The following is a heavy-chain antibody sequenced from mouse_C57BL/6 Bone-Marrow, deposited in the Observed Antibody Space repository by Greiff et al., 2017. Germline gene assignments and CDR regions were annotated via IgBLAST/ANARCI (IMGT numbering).Heavy chain of an antibody. Sequence: QVQLQQPGAELVRPGTSVKLSCKASGYTFTSYWMHWVKQRPGQGLEWIGVIDPSDSYTNYNQKFKGKATLTVDTSSSTAYMQLSSLTSEDSAVYYCARWGYGSSFAYWGQGTLVTVSA. D-gene: IGHD1-1*01. CDR2: IDPSDSYT. V-gene: IGHV1-59*01. J-gene: IGHJ3*01. CDR3: ARWGYGSSFAY. CDR1: GYTFTSYW.